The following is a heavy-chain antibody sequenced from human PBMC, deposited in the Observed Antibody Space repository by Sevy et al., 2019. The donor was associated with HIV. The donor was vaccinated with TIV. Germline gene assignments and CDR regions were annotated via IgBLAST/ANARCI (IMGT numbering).Heavy chain of an antibody. Sequence: ASVKVSCKASGYTFTGYYMHWVRQAPGQGLEWMEWINPNSGGTNYAQKFQGRVTMTRDTSISTAYMELSRLRSVVTAVYYCARVTEGTFDYWGQGTLVTVSS. CDR2: INPNSGGT. CDR3: ARVTEGTFDY. D-gene: IGHD3-10*01. V-gene: IGHV1-2*02. J-gene: IGHJ4*02. CDR1: GYTFTGYY.